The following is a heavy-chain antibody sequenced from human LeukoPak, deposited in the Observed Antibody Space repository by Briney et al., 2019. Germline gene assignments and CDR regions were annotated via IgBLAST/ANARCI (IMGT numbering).Heavy chain of an antibody. V-gene: IGHV3-23*01. CDR2: ISGSGGST. D-gene: IGHD6-19*01. J-gene: IGHJ4*02. CDR1: GFTFSSYA. Sequence: GGSLRLSCAASGFTFSSYAMSWVRQAPGKGLEWVSAISGSGGSTYYAASVKGRFTISRDNSKNTLYLQMNSLRAEDTAVYYCAKVSEEGAYSSGWYVEGYYFDYWGQGTLVTVSS. CDR3: AKVSEEGAYSSGWYVEGYYFDY.